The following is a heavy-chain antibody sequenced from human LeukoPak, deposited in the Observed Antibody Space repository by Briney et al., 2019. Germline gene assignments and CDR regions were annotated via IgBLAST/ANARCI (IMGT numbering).Heavy chain of an antibody. CDR2: IYPGDSDI. CDR3: ARPSGTYYRGAFDY. D-gene: IGHD1-26*01. CDR1: GNSFTTYW. Sequence: GESLKISCKGSGNSFTTYWIAWVRQMPGKGLEWMGIIYPGDSDIRYSPSFQGQVTISADKSISTAYLQWSSLKASDTAMYYCARPSGTYYRGAFDYWGQGTLVTVSS. J-gene: IGHJ4*02. V-gene: IGHV5-51*01.